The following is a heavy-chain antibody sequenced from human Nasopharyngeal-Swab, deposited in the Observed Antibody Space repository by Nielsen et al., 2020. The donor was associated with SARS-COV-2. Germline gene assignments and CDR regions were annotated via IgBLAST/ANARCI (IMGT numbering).Heavy chain of an antibody. V-gene: IGHV3-23*01. J-gene: IGHJ4*02. Sequence: GGSLRLSCAASGFTFTRYAMNWVRQAPGKGLEWVSLMSGTGGTTYYTDSVKGRFTISTDNSENTLYLQMNSLTAEDTAVYYCADPPFSEYWGQGTLVTVSS. CDR2: MSGTGGTT. CDR3: ADPPFSEY. CDR1: GFTFTRYA.